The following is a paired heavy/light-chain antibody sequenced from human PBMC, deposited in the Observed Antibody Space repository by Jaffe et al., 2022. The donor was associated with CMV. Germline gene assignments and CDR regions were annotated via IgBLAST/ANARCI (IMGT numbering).Heavy chain of an antibody. CDR1: GFTFSNAW. D-gene: IGHD2-2*02. Sequence: EVQLVESGGGLVKPGGSLRLSCAASGFTFSNAWMSWVRQAPGKGLEWVGRIKSKTDGGTTDYAAPVKGRFTISRDDSKNTLYLQMNSLKTEDTAVYYCTTEPVVVPAAIKNWFDPWGQGTLVTVSS. J-gene: IGHJ5*02. V-gene: IGHV3-15*01. CDR2: IKSKTDGGTT. CDR3: TTEPVVVPAAIKNWFDP.
Light chain of an antibody. CDR3: YSTDSSGNHSGV. V-gene: IGLV3-10*01. CDR2: EDS. CDR1: ALPKKY. J-gene: IGLJ2*01. Sequence: SYELTQPPSVSVSPGQTARITCSGDALPKKYAYWYQQKSGQAPVLVIYEDSKRPSGIPERFSGSSSGTMATLTISGAQVEDEADYYCYSTDSSGNHSGVFGGGTKLTVL.